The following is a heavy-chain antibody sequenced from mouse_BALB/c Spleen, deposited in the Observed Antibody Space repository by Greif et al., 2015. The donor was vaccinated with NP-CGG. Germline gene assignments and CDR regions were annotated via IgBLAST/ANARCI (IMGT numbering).Heavy chain of an antibody. D-gene: IGHD2-1*01. CDR2: INPSNGGT. Sequence: QVQLQQPGAELVKPGASVKLSCKASGYTFTSYYMYWVKQRPGQGLEWIGEINPSNGGTNFNEKFKSKATLTVDKSSSTAYMQLSSLTSEDSAVYYCTRSGGNYHAMDYWGQGTSVTVSS. J-gene: IGHJ4*01. CDR1: GYTFTSYY. V-gene: IGHV1S81*02. CDR3: TRSGGNYHAMDY.